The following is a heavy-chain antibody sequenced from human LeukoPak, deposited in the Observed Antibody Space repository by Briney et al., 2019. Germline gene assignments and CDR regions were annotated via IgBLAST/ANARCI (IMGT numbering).Heavy chain of an antibody. D-gene: IGHD6-13*01. CDR1: GFTFSSYA. Sequence: GGSLRLSCAASGFTFSSYAMSWVRQAPGKGLEWVSAISGSGGSTYYADSVKGRFTISRDNSKNTLYLQMNSLRAEDTAVYYCAAKSSSWYSEWSDPWGQGTLVTVSS. CDR3: AAKSSSWYSEWSDP. CDR2: ISGSGGST. V-gene: IGHV3-23*01. J-gene: IGHJ5*02.